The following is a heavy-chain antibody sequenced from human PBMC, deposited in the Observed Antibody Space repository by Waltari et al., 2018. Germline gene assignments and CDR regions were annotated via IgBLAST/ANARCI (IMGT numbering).Heavy chain of an antibody. D-gene: IGHD3-22*01. CDR2: IDPADSET. Sequence: EVRLVQSGAEVKKPGESLTISCQASGYTFSHYWISWVRHLPGTGLEWMGNIDPADSETNYSPSFQGHVIISADKSSSTASLHWSSLKASDSATYYCARENYYDSSGFSVSWGQGTLVTVSS. J-gene: IGHJ5*02. V-gene: IGHV5-10-1*03. CDR1: GYTFSHYW. CDR3: ARENYYDSSGFSVS.